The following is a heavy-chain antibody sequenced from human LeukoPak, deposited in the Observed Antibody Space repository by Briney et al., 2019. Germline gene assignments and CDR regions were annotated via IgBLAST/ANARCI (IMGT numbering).Heavy chain of an antibody. CDR2: ISSSSTM. CDR3: ARDPGHSSVGGSKHNDY. D-gene: IGHD3-10*01. J-gene: IGHJ4*02. Sequence: PGGSLRLSCAASGFTFSRYSMNWVRQAPGKGLEWVSYISSSSTMYYADSVKGRFTISRDNAKNSLYLQMNSLRDEDTALYFCARDPGHSSVGGSKHNDYWGQGTLVTVSS. V-gene: IGHV3-48*02. CDR1: GFTFSRYS.